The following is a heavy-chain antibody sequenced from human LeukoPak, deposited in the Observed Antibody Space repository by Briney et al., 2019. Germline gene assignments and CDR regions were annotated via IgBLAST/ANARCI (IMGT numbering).Heavy chain of an antibody. CDR2: IYSDGTT. J-gene: IGHJ5*02. CDR1: GFTFSSYA. V-gene: IGHV3-66*02. Sequence: GGSLRLSCAASGFTFSSYAMSWVRQAPGKGLEWVSIIYSDGTTYYADSVRGRFTISRDNSKNTVYLQMNSLRAEDTAVYYCARESFRYYDSSGYYLWGQGTLVTVSS. D-gene: IGHD3-22*01. CDR3: ARESFRYYDSSGYYL.